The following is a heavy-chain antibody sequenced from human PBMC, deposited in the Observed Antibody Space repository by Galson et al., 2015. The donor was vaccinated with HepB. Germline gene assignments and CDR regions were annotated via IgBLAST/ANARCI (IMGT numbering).Heavy chain of an antibody. CDR1: GFIFNGYS. CDR2: VTSNSVYT. D-gene: IGHD2-2*01. V-gene: IGHV3-21*01. J-gene: IGHJ4*02. Sequence: SLRLSCAASGFIFNGYSMNWVRQAPGKGLERVASVTSNSVYTYYADSVKGRFTISRDNAKNTLSLQMNSLRAEDTGVYYCARASYCSSSSCYLGYWGQGALVTVSS. CDR3: ARASYCSSSSCYLGY.